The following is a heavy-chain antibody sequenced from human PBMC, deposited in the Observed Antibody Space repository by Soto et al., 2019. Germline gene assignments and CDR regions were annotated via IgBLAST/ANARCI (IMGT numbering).Heavy chain of an antibody. CDR1: GYTFTSYG. CDR3: ARDPPTFTFDFWSGYYDY. V-gene: IGHV1-18*01. CDR2: ISAYNDKT. Sequence: ASVKVSCKASGYTFTSYGISWVRQAPGQGLEWMGWISAYNDKTNYAQKHQGRVTMTTDTSTSTAYMKLRSLCFDDTAVFYCARDPPTFTFDFWSGYYDYWGQGTLVTVSS. D-gene: IGHD3-3*01. J-gene: IGHJ4*02.